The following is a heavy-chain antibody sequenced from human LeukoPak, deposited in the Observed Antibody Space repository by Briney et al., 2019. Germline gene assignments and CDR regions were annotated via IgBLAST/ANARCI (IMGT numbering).Heavy chain of an antibody. J-gene: IGHJ4*02. CDR3: ARDIGSGWYWIGGNY. Sequence: ASVKVSCKASGYTFTDYYMHWVRQAPGQGLEWMGWIAPNSGDTNYAQKFHGRVTMTRDTSISTAHMELSRLKSDDTAVYYCARDIGSGWYWIGGNYWGQGTLVTVSS. D-gene: IGHD6-19*01. CDR1: GYTFTDYY. CDR2: IAPNSGDT. V-gene: IGHV1-2*02.